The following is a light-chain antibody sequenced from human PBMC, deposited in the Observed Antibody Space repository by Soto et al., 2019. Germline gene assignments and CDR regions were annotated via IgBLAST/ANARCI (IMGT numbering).Light chain of an antibody. V-gene: IGKV1-5*03. J-gene: IGKJ1*01. CDR3: QQYETFSPWT. Sequence: DIPMTQSPSILSASVGDRVTITCRASQRIDTWLAWYQQKPGRDPKLLIYKATTLQSGVPSRLSGSGSGTEFTLAISSLEPDDIETYYCQQYETFSPWTFGQGTKVEVK. CDR2: KAT. CDR1: QRIDTW.